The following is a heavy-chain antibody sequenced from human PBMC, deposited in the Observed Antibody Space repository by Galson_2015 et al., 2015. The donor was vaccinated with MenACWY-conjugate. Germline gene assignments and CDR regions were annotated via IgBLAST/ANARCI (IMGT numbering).Heavy chain of an antibody. Sequence: SVKVSCKASGHTFSTYPIHWVRQAPGQGLEWIGRIIPILDRTNYARNFQGTVTITADESTSTAYMELNGLRFEDTAVYYCATEWKSYDFWNGFLNWGQGTLVTVSS. CDR2: IIPILDRT. D-gene: IGHD3-3*01. V-gene: IGHV1-69*13. J-gene: IGHJ4*02. CDR3: ATEWKSYDFWNGFLN. CDR1: GHTFSTYP.